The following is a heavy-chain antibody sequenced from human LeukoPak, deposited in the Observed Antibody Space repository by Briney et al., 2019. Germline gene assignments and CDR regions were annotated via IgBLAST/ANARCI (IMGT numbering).Heavy chain of an antibody. CDR3: ARYCTSTTCILRGFDY. CDR1: GYSFTSGHY. Sequence: KPSETLSLTCSVSGYSFTSGHYWGWIRPPPGKGLEWIANIYHTGSAHYNPSLKSRVTISVDTFTNQFSLKLSSVTAADTAVYYCARYCTSTTCILRGFDYWGQGTLVTVSS. J-gene: IGHJ4*02. V-gene: IGHV4-38-2*01. D-gene: IGHD2-2*01. CDR2: IYHTGSA.